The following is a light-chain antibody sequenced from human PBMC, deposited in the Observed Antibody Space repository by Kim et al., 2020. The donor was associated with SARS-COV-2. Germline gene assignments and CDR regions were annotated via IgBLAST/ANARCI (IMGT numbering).Light chain of an antibody. CDR1: QSVDNY. V-gene: IGKV3-11*01. CDR2: DAS. J-gene: IGKJ4*01. Sequence: SLSPGESAPLSCRASQSVDNYLAWYQQKPGQVPRLLIYDASNRATGIPARFSGSGSGTDYTLTISSLESEDFAVYYCQHRKNWPLTFGGGTKLEI. CDR3: QHRKNWPLT.